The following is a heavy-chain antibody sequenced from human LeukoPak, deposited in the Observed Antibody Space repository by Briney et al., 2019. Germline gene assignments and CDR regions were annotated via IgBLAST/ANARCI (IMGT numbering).Heavy chain of an antibody. D-gene: IGHD3-22*01. Sequence: AGGSLRLSCAASGFTFSNYWMHWVRHAPGKGLVWVSRISPDGSSTSYGDSVKGRFTISRDNAKNSLYLQMNSLRAEDTAVYYCARERPYYDSSGYFGWFDPWGQGTLVTVSS. J-gene: IGHJ5*02. V-gene: IGHV3-74*01. CDR1: GFTFSNYW. CDR2: ISPDGSST. CDR3: ARERPYYDSSGYFGWFDP.